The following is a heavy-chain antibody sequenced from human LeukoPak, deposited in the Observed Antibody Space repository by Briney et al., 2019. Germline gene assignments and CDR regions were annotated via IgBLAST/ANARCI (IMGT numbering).Heavy chain of an antibody. CDR2: ITLSGSTT. D-gene: IGHD3-22*01. CDR3: AKTGSGFYSD. CDR1: GFTFSSYA. V-gene: IGHV3-23*01. Sequence: GGSLRLSCAASGFTFSSYAMTWVRQSPGKGLECVSAITLSGSTTYYAHSVKGLFTISKDTSKNTVYLQMNSLRAEDTAVYFCAKTGSGFYSDWGQGTLVTVSS. J-gene: IGHJ4*02.